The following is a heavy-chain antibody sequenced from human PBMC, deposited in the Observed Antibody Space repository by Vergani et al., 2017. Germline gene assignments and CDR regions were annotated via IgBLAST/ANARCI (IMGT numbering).Heavy chain of an antibody. CDR2: ISSSSSYI. Sequence: EVQLVESGGGLVKPGGSLRLSCAASGFTFSSYSMNWVRQAPGKGLEWASSISSSSSYIYYADSVKGRFTISRDNAKNSLYLQRNSLRAEDTAVYYCARVPXPGLKYDILTGNRYYYYYKDVWGKGTTVTVSS. V-gene: IGHV3-21*01. D-gene: IGHD3-9*01. CDR3: ARVPXPGLKYDILTGNRYYYYYKDV. CDR1: GFTFSSYS. J-gene: IGHJ6*03.